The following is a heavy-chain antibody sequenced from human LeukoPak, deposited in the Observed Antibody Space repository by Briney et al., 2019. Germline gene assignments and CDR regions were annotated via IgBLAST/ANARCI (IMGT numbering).Heavy chain of an antibody. Sequence: SETLSLTCTVSGGSISSYYWSWIRQPPGKGLEWIGYIYYSGSTNYNPSLKSRVTISVDTSKNQFSLKLSSVTAADTAVYYCARMVGRAAGYSDYWGQGTLVTVSS. CDR2: IYYSGST. CDR3: ARMVGRAAGYSDY. V-gene: IGHV4-59*01. J-gene: IGHJ4*02. CDR1: GGSISSYY. D-gene: IGHD6-13*01.